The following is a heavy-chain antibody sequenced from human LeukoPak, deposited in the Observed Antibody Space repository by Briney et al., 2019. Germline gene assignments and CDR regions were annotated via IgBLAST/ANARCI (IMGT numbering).Heavy chain of an antibody. Sequence: GGSLRLSRAASGITFSTYSMNWVRQAPGKGLEWVSAISASGRSTYYADSVKGRFTISRDNSNNTLHLQMNTLRVEDTAVYYCAKGKSYSGIHNWFDSWGQGTLVTVSS. CDR3: AKGKSYSGIHNWFDS. V-gene: IGHV3-23*01. CDR2: ISASGRST. CDR1: GITFSTYS. J-gene: IGHJ5*01. D-gene: IGHD1-26*01.